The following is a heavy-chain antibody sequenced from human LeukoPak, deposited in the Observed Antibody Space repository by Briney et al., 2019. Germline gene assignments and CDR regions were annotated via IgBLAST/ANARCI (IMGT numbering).Heavy chain of an antibody. V-gene: IGHV3-48*02. J-gene: IGHJ4*02. CDR2: ISSSSSTI. CDR1: GFTFSSYS. CDR3: ARDPTEMTTVTIDY. D-gene: IGHD4-17*01. Sequence: GGSLRLSRAASGFTFSSYSMNWVRQAPGKGLEWVSYISSSSSTIYYADSVKGRFTISRNNAKNTLYLQMNSLRDEDTAVYYCARDPTEMTTVTIDYWGQGTLVTVSS.